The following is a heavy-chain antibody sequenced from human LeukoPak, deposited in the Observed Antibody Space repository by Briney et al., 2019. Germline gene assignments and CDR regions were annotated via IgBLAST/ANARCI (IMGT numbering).Heavy chain of an antibody. CDR1: GGSISRGDYY. D-gene: IGHD6-19*01. CDR3: ARGLWLKYYFDY. J-gene: IGHJ4*02. CDR2: IFYSGSS. Sequence: SETLSLTCSVSGGSISRGDYYWSWFRQPPGKGLEWIGFIFYSGSSDFNPHLKSRVTISLDTSENQFSLRLSSVTAADTAVYYCARGLWLKYYFDYWGLGALVTVSS. V-gene: IGHV4-30-4*01.